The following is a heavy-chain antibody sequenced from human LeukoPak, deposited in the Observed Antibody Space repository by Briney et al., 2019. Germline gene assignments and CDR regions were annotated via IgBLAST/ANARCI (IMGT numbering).Heavy chain of an antibody. V-gene: IGHV3-49*04. CDR2: IRSKAYGGTT. CDR1: GFTFGDYA. Sequence: PGGSLRLSCTASGFTFGDYAMSWVRQAPGKGLEWVGFIRSKAYGGTTEYAASVKGRFTISRDDSKSIAYLQMNSLKTEDTAVYYCAKVRGYSFGLIYWGQGTLVTVSS. CDR3: AKVRGYSFGLIY. D-gene: IGHD5-18*01. J-gene: IGHJ4*02.